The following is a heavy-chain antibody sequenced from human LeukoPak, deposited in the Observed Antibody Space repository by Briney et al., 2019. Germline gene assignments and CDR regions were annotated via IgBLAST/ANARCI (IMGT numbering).Heavy chain of an antibody. CDR3: ARVQGYSSGQYYFDY. CDR1: GYTFTSYG. D-gene: IGHD6-19*01. Sequence: GASVKVSCKASGYTFTSYGISWVRQAPGQGLEWMGIINPSGGSTSYAQKFQGRVTMTRDTSTSTVYMELSSLRSEDTAVYYCARVQGYSSGQYYFDYWGQGTLVTVSS. CDR2: INPSGGST. V-gene: IGHV1-46*01. J-gene: IGHJ4*02.